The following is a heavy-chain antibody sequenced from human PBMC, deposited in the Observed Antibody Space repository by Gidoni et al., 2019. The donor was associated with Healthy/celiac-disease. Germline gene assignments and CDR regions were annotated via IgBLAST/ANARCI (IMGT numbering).Heavy chain of an antibody. CDR2: IKIKSDGGKT. J-gene: IGHJ4*02. CDR1: VFTFSHAW. D-gene: IGHD3-10*01. CDR3: TTRRGFGELPFDY. Sequence: EVQMVESGGGLVKPGGSIRLSCAASVFTFSHAWLNWVRQAPGQGLGWGERIKIKSDGGKTDYAAPVKGRFTISRDDSKNTLDLQINSLKTEDTAVYYCTTRRGFGELPFDYWGQGTLVTVSS. V-gene: IGHV3-15*07.